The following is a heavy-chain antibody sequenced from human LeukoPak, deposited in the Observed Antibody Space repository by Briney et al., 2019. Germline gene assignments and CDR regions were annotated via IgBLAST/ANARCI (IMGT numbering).Heavy chain of an antibody. J-gene: IGHJ3*02. CDR3: ARDGYNSLDDAFDI. CDR1: GGTFSTYA. Sequence: GASVKVSCKASGGTFSTYAITWVRQAPGQGLEWMGWISAYNGNTNYAQKFQGRVTITADESTSTAYMELSSLRSEDTAVYYCARDGYNSLDDAFDIWGQGTMVTVSS. CDR2: ISAYNGNT. V-gene: IGHV1-69*13. D-gene: IGHD5-24*01.